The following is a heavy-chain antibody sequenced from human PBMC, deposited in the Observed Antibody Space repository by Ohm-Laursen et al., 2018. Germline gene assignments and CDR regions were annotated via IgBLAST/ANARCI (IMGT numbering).Heavy chain of an antibody. Sequence: SLRLSCAASGFSFSSYGMHWVRQAPGKGLEWVAVISYDGNNKYHGDSVKGRFTISRDNAKNTLYLQMNSLRAEDTAVYYCAKDFKGYSNGFYYYYGMDVWGQGTTVTVSS. CDR3: AKDFKGYSNGFYYYYGMDV. D-gene: IGHD5-18*01. V-gene: IGHV3-30*18. CDR2: ISYDGNNK. CDR1: GFSFSSYG. J-gene: IGHJ6*02.